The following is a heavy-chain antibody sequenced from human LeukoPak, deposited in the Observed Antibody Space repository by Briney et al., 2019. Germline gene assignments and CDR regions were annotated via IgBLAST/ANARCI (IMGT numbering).Heavy chain of an antibody. V-gene: IGHV3-7*05. D-gene: IGHD3-22*01. Sequence: PGGSLRLSCAAFGFTFTKYWMSWVRLAPGKGLEWVATINQDGSEKYFVDSVKGRFTISRDNAKNSLYLQMNSLRAEDTAVHYCAREPYYYDGSGVFDYWGQGTLVTVSS. CDR2: INQDGSEK. J-gene: IGHJ4*02. CDR3: AREPYYYDGSGVFDY. CDR1: GFTFTKYW.